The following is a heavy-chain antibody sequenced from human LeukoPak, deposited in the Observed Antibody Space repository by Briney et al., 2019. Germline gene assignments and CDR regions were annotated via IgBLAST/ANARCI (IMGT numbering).Heavy chain of an antibody. CDR2: IDHSGST. D-gene: IGHD2-8*02. Sequence: PSETLSLTCAVYDLNMMHYYWSWIRQPPGKGLEYIGEIDHSGSTTYNPSLRGRVSISIDTSRNQFSLKVNSMTAADTGIYYCALVLYHSGRPGPCGQATLVTVSS. V-gene: IGHV4-34*08. J-gene: IGHJ5*02. CDR1: DLNMMHYY. CDR3: ALVLYHSGRPGP.